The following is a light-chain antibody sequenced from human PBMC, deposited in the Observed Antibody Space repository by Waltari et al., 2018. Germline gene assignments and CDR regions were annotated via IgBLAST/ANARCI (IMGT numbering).Light chain of an antibody. J-gene: IGKJ5*01. V-gene: IGKV2-28*01. Sequence: DMVMTQSPLSLPVTPGEPASISCRSSQSLLHSNGYNYLDWYLQKPGQSPQILIYLASNRASGVPDRFSGSGSGTDFTLKISRVEAEDAGVYYCMEALQSVTFGQGTRLEIK. CDR3: MEALQSVT. CDR1: QSLLHSNGYNY. CDR2: LAS.